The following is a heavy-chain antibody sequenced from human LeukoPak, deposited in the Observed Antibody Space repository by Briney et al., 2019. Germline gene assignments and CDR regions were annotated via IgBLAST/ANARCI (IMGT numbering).Heavy chain of an antibody. CDR1: GFTFSSSW. CDR3: AKEGYSHTSNYFDN. CDR2: ISGDGVST. Sequence: GGSLRLSCAASGFTFSSSWMTWVRQAPGKGLEWVSLISGDGVSTFYADSVKGRFTISRDNSKNSLSLQMDSLTTEDTALYYCAKEGYSHTSNYFDNWGQGILVTVSS. J-gene: IGHJ4*02. V-gene: IGHV3-43*02. D-gene: IGHD2-15*01.